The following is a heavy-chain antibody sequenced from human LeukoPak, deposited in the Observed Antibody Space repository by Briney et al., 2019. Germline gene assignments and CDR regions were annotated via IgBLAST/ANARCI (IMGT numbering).Heavy chain of an antibody. CDR1: GYTFTGYY. CDR2: INPNSGGT. CDR3: ARDGPPYYDFWSGYYHNWFDP. D-gene: IGHD3-3*01. V-gene: IGHV1-2*02. Sequence: ASVKVSCKASGYTFTGYYMHWVRQAPGQGLEWMGWINPNSGGTNYAQKFQGRVTMTRDTSISTAYMELSRLRSDDTAVYYCARDGPPYYDFWSGYYHNWFDPWGQGTLVTVSS. J-gene: IGHJ5*02.